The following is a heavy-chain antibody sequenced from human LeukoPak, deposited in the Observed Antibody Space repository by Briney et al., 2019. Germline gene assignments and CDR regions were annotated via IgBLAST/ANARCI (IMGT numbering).Heavy chain of an antibody. CDR3: ARDSITIFGVPGGWFDP. D-gene: IGHD3-3*01. CDR1: GGSISSGDYY. CDR2: IYYSGST. V-gene: IGHV4-30-4*08. J-gene: IGHJ5*02. Sequence: SQTLSLTCTVSGGSISSGDYYWSWIRQPPGKGLERIGYIYYSGSTYYNPSLKSHVTISLDTSKNQFSLKLSSVTAADTAVYYCARDSITIFGVPGGWFDPWGQGTLVTVSS.